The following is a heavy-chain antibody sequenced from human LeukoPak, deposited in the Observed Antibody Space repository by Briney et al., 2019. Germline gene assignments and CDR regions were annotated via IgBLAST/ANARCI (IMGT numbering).Heavy chain of an antibody. CDR3: ARPIYDFWSGYLGWGYWYFDL. J-gene: IGHJ2*01. Sequence: GASVKVSCKASGYTFTGYYMHWVRQAPGQGLEWMGWINPNSGGTNYAQKFQGRVTMTRDTSISTAYMELSRLRSDDTAVYYCARPIYDFWSGYLGWGYWYFDLWGRGTLVTVSS. CDR1: GYTFTGYY. D-gene: IGHD3-3*01. V-gene: IGHV1-2*02. CDR2: INPNSGGT.